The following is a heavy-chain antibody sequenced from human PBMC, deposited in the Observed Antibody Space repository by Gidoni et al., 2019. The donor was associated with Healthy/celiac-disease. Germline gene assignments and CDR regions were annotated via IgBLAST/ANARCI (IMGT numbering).Heavy chain of an antibody. J-gene: IGHJ5*02. D-gene: IGHD3-10*01. CDR2: IIPIFGRA. V-gene: IGHV1-69*01. CDR3: ARDLGSGFGELLT. Sequence: QVQLVQSGAEVKKHGDSVKVSCKASGDTFSSYAISWVRQDPGQGLEWMGGIIPIFGRANYAQKFQGRVTITADESTSTAYMELSSLIAEDTAVYYCARDLGSGFGELLTWGQGTLVTVSS. CDR1: GDTFSSYA.